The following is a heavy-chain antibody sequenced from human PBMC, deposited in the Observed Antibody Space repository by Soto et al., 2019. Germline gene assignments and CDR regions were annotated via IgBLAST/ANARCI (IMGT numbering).Heavy chain of an antibody. Sequence: EAQLLESGGGLVQPGGSLRFSCAASGFTFSSFAMSWVRQAPGKGLEWVSGISGSGDDTFYADSVKGRFTISRDNSKNTLYLQMTSLRAEDTAVYFCAKGPRITIFGDFYMDVWGKGTTVTVSS. CDR1: GFTFSSFA. J-gene: IGHJ6*03. D-gene: IGHD3-3*01. V-gene: IGHV3-23*01. CDR2: ISGSGDDT. CDR3: AKGPRITIFGDFYMDV.